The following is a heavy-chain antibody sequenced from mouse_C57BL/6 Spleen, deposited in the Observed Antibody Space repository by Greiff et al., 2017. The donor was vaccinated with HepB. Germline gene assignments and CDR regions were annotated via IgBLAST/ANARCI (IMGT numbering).Heavy chain of an antibody. CDR2: IRSKSNNSAT. V-gene: IGHV10-1*01. J-gene: IGHJ4*01. CDR3: VIEYSMDY. Sequence: EVMLVESGGGLVQPKGSLKLSCAASGFSFNTYAMNWVRQAPGKGLEWVARIRSKSNNSATYYAESVKDRLTISRDDSESMLYLQMNNLKTEDTAMYYCVIEYSMDYWGQGTSVTVSS. CDR1: GFSFNTYA.